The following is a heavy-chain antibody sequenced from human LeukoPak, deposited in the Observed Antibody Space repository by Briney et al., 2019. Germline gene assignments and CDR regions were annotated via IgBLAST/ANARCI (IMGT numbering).Heavy chain of an antibody. D-gene: IGHD2-15*01. CDR1: GYTFTGYY. CDR2: INPNSGGT. CDR3: ARDLVVAATYDAFDI. Sequence: ASVKVSCKASGYTFTGYYMHWVRQAPGQGLEWMGWINPNSGGTNYAQKFQGRVTMTRDTSISTAYMELSRLRSDDTAVYYCARDLVVAATYDAFDIWGQGTMVTVSS. V-gene: IGHV1-2*02. J-gene: IGHJ3*02.